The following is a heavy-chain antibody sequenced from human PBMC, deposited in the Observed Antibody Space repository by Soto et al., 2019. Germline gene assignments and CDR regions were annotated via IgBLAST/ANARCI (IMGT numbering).Heavy chain of an antibody. CDR1: GYTFTSYA. D-gene: IGHD3-9*01. CDR3: ARELQGYYDILTGYYPYNWFDP. V-gene: IGHV1-3*01. J-gene: IGHJ5*02. CDR2: INAGNGNT. Sequence: ASVKVSCKASGYTFTSYAMHWVRQAPGQRLEWMGWINAGNGNTKYSQKFQGRVTITRDTSASTAYMELSSLRSEDTAVYYCARELQGYYDILTGYYPYNWFDPWGQGTLVTVSS.